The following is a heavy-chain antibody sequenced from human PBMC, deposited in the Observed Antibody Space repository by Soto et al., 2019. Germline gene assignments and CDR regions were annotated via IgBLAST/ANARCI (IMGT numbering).Heavy chain of an antibody. Sequence: EVQLLESGGGLVQPGGSLRLSCAAAGFTFSSSAMSWVHQAPGKGLEWVSAISAGGGSTYYAGSVKGRFTISRDNSKDTLYLQMTSLRAEDTAVYYCAKDISSGWIKNWFDPWGQGTLVTVSS. J-gene: IGHJ5*02. CDR1: GFTFSSSA. CDR3: AKDISSGWIKNWFDP. CDR2: ISAGGGST. D-gene: IGHD6-19*01. V-gene: IGHV3-23*01.